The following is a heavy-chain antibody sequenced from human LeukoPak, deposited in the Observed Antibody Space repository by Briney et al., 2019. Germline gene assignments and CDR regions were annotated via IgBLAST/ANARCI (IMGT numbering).Heavy chain of an antibody. CDR2: IYYSGST. Sequence: SETLSLTCTVSGGSISSSSYYWGWIRQPPGKGLEWIESIYYSGSTYYNPSLKSRVTISVDTSKNQFSLKLSSVTAADTAVYYCAGVTIFGVIDYWGQGTLVTVSS. CDR3: AGVTIFGVIDY. J-gene: IGHJ4*02. CDR1: GGSISSSSYY. D-gene: IGHD3-3*01. V-gene: IGHV4-39*07.